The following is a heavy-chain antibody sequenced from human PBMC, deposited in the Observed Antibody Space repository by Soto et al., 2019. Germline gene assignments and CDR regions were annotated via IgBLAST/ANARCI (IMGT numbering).Heavy chain of an antibody. Sequence: ASVKVSCKVSGYTLTELSMHWVRQAPGKGLEWMGGFDPEDGETIYAQNFQGRVTMTEDTSTDTAYMELSSLRSEDTAVYYCARTICIDCHSPIDYWGQGTLVTVSS. CDR3: ARTICIDCHSPIDY. J-gene: IGHJ4*02. CDR1: GYTLTELS. V-gene: IGHV1-24*01. CDR2: FDPEDGET. D-gene: IGHD1-1*01.